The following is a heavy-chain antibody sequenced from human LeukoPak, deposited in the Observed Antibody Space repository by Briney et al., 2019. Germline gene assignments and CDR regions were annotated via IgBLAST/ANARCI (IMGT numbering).Heavy chain of an antibody. J-gene: IGHJ4*02. CDR3: ARDWDYYGSGSYLDY. D-gene: IGHD3-10*01. Sequence: GVSLRLSCAASGFTVSSNYMSWVRQAPGKGLEWVSVIYSGGSTYYADSVKGRFTISRDNSKNTLYLQMNSLRDEDTAVYYCARDWDYYGSGSYLDYWGQGTLVTVSS. CDR1: GFTVSSNY. CDR2: IYSGGST. V-gene: IGHV3-66*01.